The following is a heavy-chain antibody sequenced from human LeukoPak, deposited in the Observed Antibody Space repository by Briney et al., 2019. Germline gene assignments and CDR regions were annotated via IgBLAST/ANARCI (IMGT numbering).Heavy chain of an antibody. Sequence: GGSLRLSCAASGFTFSSYSMNWVRQAPGKGLEWVSFISTSSIYIYNTDSVKGRFTISRDNAKNSLYLQMNSLRAEDTAVYYCAELGITMIGGVWGKGTTVTISS. D-gene: IGHD3-10*02. CDR2: ISTSSIYI. V-gene: IGHV3-21*01. CDR3: AELGITMIGGV. J-gene: IGHJ6*04. CDR1: GFTFSSYS.